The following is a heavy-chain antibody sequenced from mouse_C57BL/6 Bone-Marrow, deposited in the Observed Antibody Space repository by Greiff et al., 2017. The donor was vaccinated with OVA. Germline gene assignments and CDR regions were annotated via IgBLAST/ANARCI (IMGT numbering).Heavy chain of an antibody. CDR3: ARHSYGSSPYWYFDV. V-gene: IGHV5-9*01. CDR1: GFTFSSYT. J-gene: IGHJ1*03. Sequence: EVQLVESGGGLVKPGGSLKLSCAASGFTFSSYTMSWVRQTPEKRLEWVATISGGGGNTYYPDSVKGRFTISRDNAKNTLYLQMSSLRSEDTALYYCARHSYGSSPYWYFDVWGTGTTVTVSS. CDR2: ISGGGGNT. D-gene: IGHD1-1*01.